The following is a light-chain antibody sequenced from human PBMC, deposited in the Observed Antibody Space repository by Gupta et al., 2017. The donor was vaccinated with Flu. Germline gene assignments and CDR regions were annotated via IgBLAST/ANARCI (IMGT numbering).Light chain of an antibody. CDR2: DAS. Sequence: DIQMTQSPSSLSASVGDRVTIPCQASQDIRNYLSWYQQKAGKAPKLLIYDASNLQTGVPSRFSGSGSGTDFSLTISSLQPEDVATYYCQQYDDLPVTFGGGTKVEI. CDR3: QQYDDLPVT. V-gene: IGKV1-33*01. CDR1: QDIRNY. J-gene: IGKJ4*01.